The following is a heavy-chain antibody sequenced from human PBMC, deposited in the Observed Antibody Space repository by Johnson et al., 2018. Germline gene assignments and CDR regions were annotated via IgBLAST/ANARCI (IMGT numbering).Heavy chain of an antibody. J-gene: IGHJ1*01. V-gene: IGHV1-69*01. Sequence: QVQLVESGAEVKKPGSSVKVSCKASGGTFNSFAISWVRQAPGQGLEWMGQIIPVLGTPNYAQRMQGRVTIIADESTSTVYMELSSLRSEDTAVYYCVKEGDPQYWGQGTLVTVSS. CDR1: GGTFNSFA. CDR3: VKEGDPQY. CDR2: IIPVLGTP.